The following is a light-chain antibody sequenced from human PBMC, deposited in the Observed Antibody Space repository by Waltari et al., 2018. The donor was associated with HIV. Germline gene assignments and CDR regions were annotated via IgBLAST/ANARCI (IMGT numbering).Light chain of an antibody. V-gene: IGKV1-39*01. CDR1: QNINNY. CDR3: QQSYSTTWT. CDR2: AAS. J-gene: IGKJ1*01. Sequence: IQMTQSPSSLSASVGDRVTITCLASQNINNYLNWYQEKPGKAPKLLIFAASSLQSGVLSRFSGSSSGKAFTLTINHMPPENFASYYCQQSYSTTWTFGQGTKVEIK.